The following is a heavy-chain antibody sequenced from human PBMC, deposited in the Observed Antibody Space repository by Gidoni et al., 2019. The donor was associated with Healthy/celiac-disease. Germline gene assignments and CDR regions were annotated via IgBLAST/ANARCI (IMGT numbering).Heavy chain of an antibody. CDR2: IKQDGSEK. D-gene: IGHD2-2*01. V-gene: IGHV3-7*04. J-gene: IGHJ6*02. CDR3: ARALVVVPAAIFNRYYYYGMDV. Sequence: EVQLVESGGGLVQPGGSLRLSCAASGFTFSSYWMSWVRQAPGKGLEWVAKIKQDGSEKYYVDSVKGRFTISRDNAKNSLYLQMNSLRAEDTAVYYCARALVVVPAAIFNRYYYYGMDVWGQGTTVTVSS. CDR1: GFTFSSYW.